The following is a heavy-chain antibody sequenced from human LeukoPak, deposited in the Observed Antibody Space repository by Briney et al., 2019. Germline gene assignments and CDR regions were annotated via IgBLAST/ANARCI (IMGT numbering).Heavy chain of an antibody. CDR2: INYSGGT. CDR3: ARDGDYGGITWFDP. Sequence: SQTLSLTCTVSDVAFSGGDWYWSWIRQSPAKGLEWIGCINYSGGTHYNSSIKSLPTISVDTNKNQFSLKLRSVTAADTAVYYCARDGDYGGITWFDPWGQGNLVTVSS. CDR1: DVAFSGGDWY. V-gene: IGHV4-30-4*01. J-gene: IGHJ5*02. D-gene: IGHD4-17*01.